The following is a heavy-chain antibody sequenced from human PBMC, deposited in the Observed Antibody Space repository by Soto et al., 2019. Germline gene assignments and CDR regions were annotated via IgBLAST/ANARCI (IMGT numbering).Heavy chain of an antibody. Sequence: QVQLVQSGAEVKKPGSSVKVSCKASGGTFSSYAISWVRQAPGQGLEWMGGIIPIFGTANYAQNFQGRVTITEDESTSTAYLELSSLRSEDTAVDYCAGGLELRRCHFDYWGQGTLVTVSS. V-gene: IGHV1-69*12. CDR1: GGTFSSYA. CDR2: IIPIFGTA. CDR3: AGGLELRRCHFDY. D-gene: IGHD1-7*01. J-gene: IGHJ4*02.